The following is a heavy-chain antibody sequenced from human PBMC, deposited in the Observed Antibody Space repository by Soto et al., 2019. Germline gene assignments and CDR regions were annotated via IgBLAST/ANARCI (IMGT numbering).Heavy chain of an antibody. D-gene: IGHD6-19*01. J-gene: IGHJ4*02. V-gene: IGHV1-8*01. Sequence: QVQLVQSGAEVKKPGASVKVSCKASGYTFTSYDINWVRQATGQGLEWMGWMNPNSGNTGYAQKFQGRVTMTRNTSIITAYMELSSLRSEDTAVYYCAREIPIAVAATDDYWGQGTLVTVSS. CDR2: MNPNSGNT. CDR3: AREIPIAVAATDDY. CDR1: GYTFTSYD.